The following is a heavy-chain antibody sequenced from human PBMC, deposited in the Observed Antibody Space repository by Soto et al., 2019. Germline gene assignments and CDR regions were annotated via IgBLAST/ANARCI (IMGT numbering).Heavy chain of an antibody. CDR1: GFNLSHPW. CDR3: TTGIYYDILTGYHNVAY. CDR2: IKSKTDGGTA. D-gene: IGHD3-9*01. V-gene: IGHV3-15*01. J-gene: IGHJ4*02. Sequence: GGSLRLSCVASGFNLSHPWMTWVRQAAGKGLEWVGRIKSKTDGGTADYAAPVKGRATISRDDSKNTVYLQMNSLKTEDTAVYYCTTGIYYDILTGYHNVAYWGQGALVTVP.